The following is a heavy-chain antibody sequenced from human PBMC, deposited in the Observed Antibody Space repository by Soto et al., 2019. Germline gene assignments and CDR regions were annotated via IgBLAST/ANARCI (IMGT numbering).Heavy chain of an antibody. D-gene: IGHD3-16*01. J-gene: IGHJ4*02. CDR3: AHSRNLIREDAQVGDFDD. V-gene: IGHV2-5*02. CDR1: GFSLNTDGEG. Sequence: QITLKESGPTQVKPTQTLTLTCSFSGFSLNTDGEGVGWVRQPPGEALEWHALIYWDDDERYSPSLKTRLTLTKDPSRNQVVLIMTNMDPLDTATYYCAHSRNLIREDAQVGDFDDWGQGTLVTVSS. CDR2: IYWDDDE.